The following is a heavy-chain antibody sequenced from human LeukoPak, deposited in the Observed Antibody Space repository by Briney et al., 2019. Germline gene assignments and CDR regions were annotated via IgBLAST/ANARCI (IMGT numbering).Heavy chain of an antibody. J-gene: IGHJ3*02. Sequence: GGSLRLSCAASRFTFSSYSMNWVRQAPGKGLEWVSSISSSSSYIYYADSVKGRFTISRDNAKNSPYLQMNSLRAEDTAVYYCARDSSGSYWGNDAFDIWGQGTMVTVSS. CDR2: ISSSSSYI. D-gene: IGHD1-26*01. CDR1: RFTFSSYS. V-gene: IGHV3-21*01. CDR3: ARDSSGSYWGNDAFDI.